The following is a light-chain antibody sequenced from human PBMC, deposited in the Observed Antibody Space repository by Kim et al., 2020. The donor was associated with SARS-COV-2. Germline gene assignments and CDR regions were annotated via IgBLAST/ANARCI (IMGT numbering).Light chain of an antibody. Sequence: DIQMTQSPSSLSASVGDRVTITCRASQGISDDVAWYQQKPGKVPQLLIYAASTLEVGVPSRFSASGSGTDFTLTIASLQAEDVATYYCQSYHSAPYTFGQGTKLEI. CDR1: QGISDD. J-gene: IGKJ2*01. V-gene: IGKV1-27*01. CDR2: AAS. CDR3: QSYHSAPYT.